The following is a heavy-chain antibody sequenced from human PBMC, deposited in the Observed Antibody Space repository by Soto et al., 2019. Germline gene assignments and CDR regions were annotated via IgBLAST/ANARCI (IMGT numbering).Heavy chain of an antibody. D-gene: IGHD3-3*01. CDR1: GFTFSSYS. J-gene: IGHJ4*02. Sequence: GGSLRLSCAASGFTFSSYSMNWVRQAPGKGLEWVSYISSSSSTIYYADSVKGRFTISRDNAKNSLYLQMNSLRAEDTAVYYCARLVDHDFWRDKYYFDYWGQGTLVTVSS. V-gene: IGHV3-48*01. CDR2: ISSSSSTI. CDR3: ARLVDHDFWRDKYYFDY.